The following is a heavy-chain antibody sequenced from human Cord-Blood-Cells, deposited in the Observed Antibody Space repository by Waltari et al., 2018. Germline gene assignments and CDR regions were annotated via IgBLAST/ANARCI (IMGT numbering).Heavy chain of an antibody. D-gene: IGHD2-2*01. J-gene: IGHJ5*02. CDR1: GYTFTSYA. V-gene: IGHV1-3*01. Sequence: QVQLVQSGAEVKKPGASVKVSCKASGYTFTSYAMHWVRQAPGQRGEWMGWINAGNGNTKYAQKCQGRVTITRDTSASTAYMELSSLRSEDTAVYYCARGGDCSSTSCLNWFDPWGQGTLVTVSS. CDR2: INAGNGNT. CDR3: ARGGDCSSTSCLNWFDP.